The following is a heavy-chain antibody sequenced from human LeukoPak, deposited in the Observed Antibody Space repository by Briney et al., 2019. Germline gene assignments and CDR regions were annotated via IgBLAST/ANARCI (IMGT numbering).Heavy chain of an antibody. CDR2: LSGSGGST. Sequence: GGSLRLSCDASGFTFSTYAMSWIRQAPGEGLEWVSGLSGSGGSTWYADSVKGRFTISRDNSKNTVYLHMNSLRAEDTAVYYCAKFEGLCGSANTCYHFDCWGQGTLVTVSS. J-gene: IGHJ4*02. CDR1: GFTFSTYA. D-gene: IGHD2-2*01. V-gene: IGHV3-23*01. CDR3: AKFEGLCGSANTCYHFDC.